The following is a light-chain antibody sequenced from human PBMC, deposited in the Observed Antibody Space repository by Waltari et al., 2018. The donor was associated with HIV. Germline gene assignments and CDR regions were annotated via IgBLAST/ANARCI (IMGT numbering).Light chain of an antibody. CDR1: SSDVGGYTF. J-gene: IGLJ3*02. CDR3: SSYTSSSSWV. V-gene: IGLV2-14*03. Sequence: QFALTQPASVPGSPGQSITISCTGTSSDVGGYTFVSWYQQHPSKAPKVLIYDVSNRPSGVSKRFSGSKSGTTASLTISGLQAEDEADYYGSSYTSSSSWVFGGGTKLTVL. CDR2: DVS.